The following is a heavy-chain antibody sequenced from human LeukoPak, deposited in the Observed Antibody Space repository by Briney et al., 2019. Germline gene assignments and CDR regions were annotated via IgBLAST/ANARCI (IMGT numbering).Heavy chain of an antibody. J-gene: IGHJ6*02. D-gene: IGHD3-10*01. V-gene: IGHV1-46*01. CDR3: ARESRDYHYGSGSYLSDYYYGMDV. CDR1: GYTFTSYY. Sequence: ASVKVSCKASGYTFTSYYMHWVRQAPGQGLEWMGIINPSGGSTSYAQKFQGRVTMTRDTSTSTVYMELSSLRSDDTAVYYCARESRDYHYGSGSYLSDYYYGMDVWGQGTTVTVSS. CDR2: INPSGGST.